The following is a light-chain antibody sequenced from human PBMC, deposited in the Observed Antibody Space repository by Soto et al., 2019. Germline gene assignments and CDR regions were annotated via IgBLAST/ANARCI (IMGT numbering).Light chain of an antibody. CDR3: GSYTSSNTLV. Sequence: QPVLTQPASVSGSPGQSITISCTGTSSDVGGYNYVSWYQQHPGKAPKLLIYEVTYRPSGVSNRFSGSKSGNTASLTISGLQDEDEADYFCGSYTSSNTLVFGTGTKLTVL. V-gene: IGLV2-14*03. CDR2: EVT. CDR1: SSDVGGYNY. J-gene: IGLJ1*01.